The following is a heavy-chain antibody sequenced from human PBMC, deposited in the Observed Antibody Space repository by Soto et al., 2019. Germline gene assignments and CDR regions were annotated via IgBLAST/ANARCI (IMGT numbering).Heavy chain of an antibody. J-gene: IGHJ5*02. CDR1: GGSVSSGTYY. CDR2: IYYSGST. D-gene: IGHD3-22*01. Sequence: PSETLSLTCTVSGGSVSSGTYYWSWIRQPPGKGLECIGYIYYSGSTNYNASLQSRLTISVDTSKNQFSLRLSSVTAADTAVYYCTGAYYDISGYSLDPWGQGTSVTVSS. V-gene: IGHV4-61*01. CDR3: TGAYYDISGYSLDP.